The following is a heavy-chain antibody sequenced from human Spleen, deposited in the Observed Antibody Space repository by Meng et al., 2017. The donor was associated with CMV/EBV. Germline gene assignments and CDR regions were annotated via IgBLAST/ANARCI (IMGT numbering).Heavy chain of an antibody. J-gene: IGHJ4*02. Sequence: VMLHAAGHGPVQPSHSLPLTCPVSGVRICRGDYFWSWIRQPPGKGLELIVFIYYSVSTYYHPSLMSLVTISVDTSKNQFSLNLSSVTAADTSVYYCASDMIVSGAFDYWGQGTLVTVSS. CDR2: IYYSVST. V-gene: IGHV4-30-4*08. CDR3: ASDMIVSGAFDY. CDR1: GVRICRGDYF. D-gene: IGHD3-22*01.